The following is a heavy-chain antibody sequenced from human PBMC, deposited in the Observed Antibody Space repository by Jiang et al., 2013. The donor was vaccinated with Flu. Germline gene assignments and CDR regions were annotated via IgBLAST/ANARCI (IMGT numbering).Heavy chain of an antibody. V-gene: IGHV3-23*04. CDR2: ISGSGGTT. Sequence: VQLVESGGGLVQPGGSLRLSCAASGFTFSSNAMSWVRQAPGKGLEWVSTISGSGGTTYYADSVKGRFTISRDNSNNTLYLQMNSLTVEDTAVYYCAKGSGDSPLNWFDPGAREPWSPSPQ. CDR1: GFTFSSNA. J-gene: IGHJ5*02. CDR3: AKGSGDSPLNWFDP. D-gene: IGHD3-10*01.